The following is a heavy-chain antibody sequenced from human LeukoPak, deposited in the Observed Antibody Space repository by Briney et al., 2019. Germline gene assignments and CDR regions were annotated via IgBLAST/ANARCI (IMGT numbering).Heavy chain of an antibody. D-gene: IGHD3-3*01. CDR1: GGSISSYY. J-gene: IGHJ6*02. Sequence: SETLSLTCTVSGGSISSYYWSWIRQPPGKGLEWIGYIYYSGSTNYNPSLQSRVTISVDTSKNQFSLKLSSVTAADTAVYYCARVRFLEWLLSPSYYGMDVWGQGTTVTVS. CDR2: IYYSGST. V-gene: IGHV4-59*01. CDR3: ARVRFLEWLLSPSYYGMDV.